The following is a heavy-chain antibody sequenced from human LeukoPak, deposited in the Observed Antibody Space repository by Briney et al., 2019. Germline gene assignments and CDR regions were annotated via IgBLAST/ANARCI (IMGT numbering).Heavy chain of an antibody. Sequence: VKLCCTASGYTFSRYGISGVRQVPGQGLESMSWISAYNGNTNYAQKLQGRVTMTTDTSTSTAYMELRSLRSDDTAVYYCARDLPSAAVVPFDYWGQGTLVTVSS. J-gene: IGHJ4*02. CDR1: GYTFSRYG. CDR3: ARDLPSAAVVPFDY. CDR2: ISAYNGNT. V-gene: IGHV1-18*04. D-gene: IGHD2-2*01.